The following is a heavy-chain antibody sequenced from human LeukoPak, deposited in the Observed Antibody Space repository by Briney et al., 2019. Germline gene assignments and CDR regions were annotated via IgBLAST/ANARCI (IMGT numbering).Heavy chain of an antibody. CDR2: ISSSSSTI. CDR1: GFTFSSYS. D-gene: IGHD3-22*01. CDR3: ARDSTTYDSSGYSLDY. Sequence: PGGSLRLSCAAYGFTFSSYSMNWVRQAPGKGLEWVSYISSSSSTIYYADSVKGRFTISRDNAKNSLYLQMNSLRAEDTAVYYCARDSTTYDSSGYSLDYWGQGTLVTVSS. J-gene: IGHJ4*02. V-gene: IGHV3-48*04.